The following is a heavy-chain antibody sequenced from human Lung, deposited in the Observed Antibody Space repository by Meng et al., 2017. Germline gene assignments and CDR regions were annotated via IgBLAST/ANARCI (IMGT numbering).Heavy chain of an antibody. CDR3: ARGPTTMAHDFDY. J-gene: IGHJ4*02. D-gene: IGHD4-11*01. V-gene: IGHV4-34*01. CDR2: INHSGST. Sequence: VQLQQWGAGLLKPSETLSLTCVVSGGSFSDYYWSSIRQPPGKGLEWIGEINHSGSTNYNPSLESRATISVDTSQNNLSLKLSSVTAADSAVYYCARGPTTMAHDFDYWGQGTLVTVSS. CDR1: GGSFSDYY.